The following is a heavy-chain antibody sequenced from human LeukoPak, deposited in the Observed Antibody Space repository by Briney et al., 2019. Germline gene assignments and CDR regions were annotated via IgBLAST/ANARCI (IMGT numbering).Heavy chain of an antibody. Sequence: PSETLSLTCTVSGGSVSSGSYYWSWIRQPPGKGLEWIGYIYYSGSTNYNPSLKSRVTISVDTSKNQFSLKLSSVTAADTAVYYCARDNRIIPAAMRPGYYYYGMDVWGKGTTVTVSS. CDR2: IYYSGST. D-gene: IGHD2-2*01. J-gene: IGHJ6*04. CDR1: GGSVSSGSYY. CDR3: ARDNRIIPAAMRPGYYYYGMDV. V-gene: IGHV4-61*01.